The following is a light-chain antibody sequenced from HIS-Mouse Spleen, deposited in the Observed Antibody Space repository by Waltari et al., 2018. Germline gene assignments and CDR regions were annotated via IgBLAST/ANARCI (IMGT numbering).Light chain of an antibody. CDR3: CSYAGSYTYV. J-gene: IGLJ1*01. V-gene: IGLV2-11*01. Sequence: QSALTQPRSVSGSPGQSVTISCTGTSSAVGCYHYVSWYQQHPGKAPKLMIYDVSKRPSGVPDRFSGSKSGNTASLTISGLQAEDEADYYCCSYAGSYTYVFGTGTKVTVL. CDR2: DVS. CDR1: SSAVGCYHY.